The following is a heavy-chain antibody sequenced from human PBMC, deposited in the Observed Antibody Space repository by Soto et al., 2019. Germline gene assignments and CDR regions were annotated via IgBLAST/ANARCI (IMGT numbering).Heavy chain of an antibody. CDR3: AKGAAYRYNWNYRGDFDY. Sequence: QVQLVESRGGVVQPGRSLRLSCVASGFTFSSCGMHWVRQAPGKGLEWVAVISYDGTNKYYADSVKGRFTISRDNSKNTLYLQMNSLRTEDTAVYYCAKGAAYRYNWNYRGDFDYWGQGTLVTVSS. V-gene: IGHV3-30*18. D-gene: IGHD1-7*01. CDR1: GFTFSSCG. J-gene: IGHJ4*02. CDR2: ISYDGTNK.